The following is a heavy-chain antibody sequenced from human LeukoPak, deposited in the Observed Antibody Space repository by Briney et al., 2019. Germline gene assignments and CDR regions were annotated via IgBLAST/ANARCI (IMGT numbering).Heavy chain of an antibody. D-gene: IGHD3-22*01. V-gene: IGHV3-33*01. CDR1: GFTFSTFA. CDR2: IWSDGSNQ. Sequence: PGGSLRLSCAASGFTFSTFAMHWVRQAPGKGLEWVAVIWSDGSNQYYADSVRGRFTISRDNSKNTLYLQMNSLRAEDTAVYYCARQYYYDTSGYDAFDIWGQGTMVTVSS. J-gene: IGHJ3*02. CDR3: ARQYYYDTSGYDAFDI.